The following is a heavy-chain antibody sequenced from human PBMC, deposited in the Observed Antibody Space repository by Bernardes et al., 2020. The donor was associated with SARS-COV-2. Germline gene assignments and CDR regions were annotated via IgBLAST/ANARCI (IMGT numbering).Heavy chain of an antibody. CDR2: INPNSGGT. CDR3: YIGGANVGFDY. Sequence: ASVKVSCKASGYTFTGYYMHWVRQAPGQGLEWMGWINPNSGGTNYAQKFQGRVTMTTDTSTSTAYMELRSLRSDDTAVYYCYIGGANVGFDYWGQGTLVTVSP. V-gene: IGHV1-2*02. CDR1: GYTFTGYY. D-gene: IGHD1-26*01. J-gene: IGHJ4*02.